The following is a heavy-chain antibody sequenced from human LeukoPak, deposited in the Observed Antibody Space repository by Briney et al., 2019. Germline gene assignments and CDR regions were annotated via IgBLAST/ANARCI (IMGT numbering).Heavy chain of an antibody. D-gene: IGHD6-13*01. V-gene: IGHV3-74*01. CDR3: ARAGVRGIAAAGRVFEYFQH. J-gene: IGHJ1*01. Sequence: GGSLRLSCGASGFTFSNYWMHWVRQAPGKGLVWVSRISSDGSTTNYADSVKGRFTISRDNANNTLSLQMNSLRAEDTAVYYCARAGVRGIAAAGRVFEYFQHWGQGTLVTVSS. CDR2: ISSDGSTT. CDR1: GFTFSNYW.